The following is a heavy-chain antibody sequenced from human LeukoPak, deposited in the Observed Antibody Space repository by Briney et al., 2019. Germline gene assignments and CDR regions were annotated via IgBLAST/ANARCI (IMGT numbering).Heavy chain of an antibody. J-gene: IGHJ4*02. D-gene: IGHD6-19*01. CDR1: GSTFSSYA. Sequence: GGSLRLSCAASGSTFSSYAVHWVRQAPGKGLEWVAVISYDGSNKYYADSVKGRFTISRDNSKNTLYLQMNSLRAEDTAVYYCAREPLYNNGWQRHFDSWGQGTLVTVSS. CDR3: AREPLYNNGWQRHFDS. V-gene: IGHV3-30-3*01. CDR2: ISYDGSNK.